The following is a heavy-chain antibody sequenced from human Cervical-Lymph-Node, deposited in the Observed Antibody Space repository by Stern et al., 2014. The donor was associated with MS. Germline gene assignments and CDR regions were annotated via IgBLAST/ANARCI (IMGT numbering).Heavy chain of an antibody. CDR3: ARDLYCSGGSCYYDYYYYGMDV. D-gene: IGHD2-15*01. V-gene: IGHV3-11*01. J-gene: IGHJ6*02. CDR1: GFTFSDYY. CDR2: ISSSGTTI. Sequence: VQLEESGGGLVKPGGSLRLSCAASGFTFSDYYMSWIRQAPGKGLEWVSYISSSGTTIYYADSVKGRFTISRDNAKNSLYLQMNSLRAEDTAVYYCARDLYCSGGSCYYDYYYYGMDVWGQGTTVTVSS.